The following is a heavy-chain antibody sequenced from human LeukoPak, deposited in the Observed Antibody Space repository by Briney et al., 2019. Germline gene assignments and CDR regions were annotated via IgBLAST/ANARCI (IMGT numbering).Heavy chain of an antibody. CDR1: GGTISSFY. CDR2: IHYSGST. J-gene: IGHJ4*02. CDR3: ASDLTGDADY. Sequence: PSETLSLTCTVSGGTISSFYWNRIRQPPGKGLEWIGYIHYSGSTKYNPSLKSRVTISVDTSKNQFSLKLSSVTAAYTAVYYCASDLTGDADYWGQGTLVTVSS. V-gene: IGHV4-59*12. D-gene: IGHD7-27*01.